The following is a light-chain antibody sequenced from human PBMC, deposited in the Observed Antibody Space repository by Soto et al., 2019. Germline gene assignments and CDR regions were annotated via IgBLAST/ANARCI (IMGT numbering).Light chain of an antibody. Sequence: QSVLTQPASVSGSPGQSITISCTGTSSDVGGFNSVSWYQLRPGTAPKLILYDVVDRPSGVSYRFSGSKSGNTASLTISGLQAADEADSFCSSYNSTMTHVFGRVTKVTVL. CDR2: DVV. J-gene: IGLJ1*01. CDR3: SSYNSTMTHV. CDR1: SSDVGGFNS. V-gene: IGLV2-14*03.